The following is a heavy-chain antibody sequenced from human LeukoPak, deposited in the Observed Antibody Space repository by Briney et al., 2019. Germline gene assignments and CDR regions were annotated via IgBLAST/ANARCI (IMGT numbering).Heavy chain of an antibody. Sequence: GGSLRLSCAASGFTFRHYWMSWVRQAPGKGLEWVANINQDGREKYYVDSVKGRFTISRDNSKNTLYLQMNSLRAEDTAVYYCAKSPEYWGQGTLVTVSS. CDR2: INQDGREK. J-gene: IGHJ4*02. CDR3: AKSPEY. CDR1: GFTFRHYW. V-gene: IGHV3-7*03.